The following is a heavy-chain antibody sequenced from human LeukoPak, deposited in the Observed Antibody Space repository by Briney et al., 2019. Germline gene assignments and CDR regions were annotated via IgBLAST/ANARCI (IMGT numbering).Heavy chain of an antibody. CDR3: ARDASDYGDPPDYYYGMDV. CDR1: GYTFTSYG. D-gene: IGHD4-17*01. Sequence: ASVKVSCKASGYTFTSYGISWVRQAPGQGLEWMGWSSAYNGNTNYAQKLQGRVTMTTDTSTSTAYMELRSLRSDDTAVYYCARDASDYGDPPDYYYGMDVWGQGTTVTVSS. CDR2: SSAYNGNT. V-gene: IGHV1-18*01. J-gene: IGHJ6*02.